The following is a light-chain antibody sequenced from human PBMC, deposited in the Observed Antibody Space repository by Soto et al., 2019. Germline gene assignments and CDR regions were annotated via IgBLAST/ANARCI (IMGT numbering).Light chain of an antibody. J-gene: IGLJ2*01. Sequence: QSALTQPPSASGSPGQSVTISCTGTSSDVGGYNYVSWYQQHPGKAPKLMIYEVSKRPSGVPDRFSGSKSGNTASLTVSGPQAEDEADYYCSSYAGSNKGWVFGGGTKLTVL. CDR3: SSYAGSNKGWV. V-gene: IGLV2-8*01. CDR2: EVS. CDR1: SSDVGGYNY.